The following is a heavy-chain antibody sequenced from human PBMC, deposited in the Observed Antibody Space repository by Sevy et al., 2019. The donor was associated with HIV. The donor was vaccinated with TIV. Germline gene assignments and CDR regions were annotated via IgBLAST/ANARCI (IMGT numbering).Heavy chain of an antibody. J-gene: IGHJ4*02. V-gene: IGHV3-30*04. CDR3: ARAFGLRHFDY. Sequence: GGSLRLSCAASGFTFSTYAIHWVRQAPDKGLEWVAVVSYGGNNKYYADSVKGRFTISRDNSKNTLYLQMNSLRAEDTAVYYCARAFGLRHFDYWGQGTLVTVSS. CDR1: GFTFSTYA. CDR2: VSYGGNNK. D-gene: IGHD5-12*01.